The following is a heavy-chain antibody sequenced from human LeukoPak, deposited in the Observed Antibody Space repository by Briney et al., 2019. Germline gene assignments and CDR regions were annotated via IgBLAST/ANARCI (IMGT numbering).Heavy chain of an antibody. V-gene: IGHV3-23*01. CDR2: ISKGGDFT. D-gene: IGHD6-13*01. J-gene: IGHJ4*01. CDR1: GFTFSSSA. Sequence: PGGSLRLSCAASGFTFSSSAMSWVRQAPGKGLEWVSVISKGGDFTYYADSVKGRFTISRDSSKNTLYLQMNSLRAEDTAVYYCAKESGAAGYFDYWGLGTLVTVSS. CDR3: AKESGAAGYFDY.